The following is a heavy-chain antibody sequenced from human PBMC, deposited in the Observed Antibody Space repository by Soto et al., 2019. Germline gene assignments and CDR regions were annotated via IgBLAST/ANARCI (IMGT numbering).Heavy chain of an antibody. J-gene: IGHJ6*02. CDR1: GGSISRYY. Sequence: PSETLSLTCSVSGGSISRYYWNWIRQPLGKGLEWIGYIYYSGSTNYNPSLKSRVTISVDTSKNQFSLKLSSVTAADTAVYYCAKDPDYDFWSGVMDVWSQGTTVPVSS. V-gene: IGHV4-59*01. D-gene: IGHD3-3*01. CDR3: AKDPDYDFWSGVMDV. CDR2: IYYSGST.